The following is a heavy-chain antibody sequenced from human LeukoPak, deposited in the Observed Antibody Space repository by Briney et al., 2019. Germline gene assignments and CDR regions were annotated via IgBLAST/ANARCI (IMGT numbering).Heavy chain of an antibody. CDR2: INHSGST. J-gene: IGHJ4*02. D-gene: IGHD1-26*01. Sequence: SETLSLTCAVYGGSFSGYYWSWIRQPPGKGLEWIGEINHSGSTNYNPSLKSRVTISVDTSKNQFSLKLSSVTAADTAVYCCARGLVGATPDYWGQGTLVTVSS. CDR1: GGSFSGYY. V-gene: IGHV4-34*01. CDR3: ARGLVGATPDY.